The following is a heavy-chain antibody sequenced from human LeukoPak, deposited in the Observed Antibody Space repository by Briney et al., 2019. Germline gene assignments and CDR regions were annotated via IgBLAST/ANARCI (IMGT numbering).Heavy chain of an antibody. CDR2: IRYDGSNK. CDR3: ARDAPYYYDSSGYPWYFDY. Sequence: PGGSLRLSCAASGFTFSSYGMHWVRQAPGKGLEWVAFIRYDGSNKYYADSVKGRFTISRDNSKNTLYLQMNSLRAEDTAVYYCARDAPYYYDSSGYPWYFDYWGQGTLVTVSS. J-gene: IGHJ4*02. CDR1: GFTFSSYG. V-gene: IGHV3-30*02. D-gene: IGHD3-22*01.